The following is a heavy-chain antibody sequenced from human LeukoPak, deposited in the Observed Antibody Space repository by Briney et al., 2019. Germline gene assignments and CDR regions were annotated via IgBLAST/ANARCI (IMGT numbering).Heavy chain of an antibody. CDR3: ARLWGPSYDFWSGYYTGLDY. D-gene: IGHD3-3*01. CDR1: SGSISSGDYY. CDR2: IYYSGST. J-gene: IGHJ4*02. Sequence: SETLSLTCTVSSGSISSGDYYWSWIRQPPGKGLEWIGYIYYSGSTYYNPSLKSRVTISVDTSKNQFSLKLSSVTAADTAVYYCARLWGPSYDFWSGYYTGLDYWGQGTLVTVSS. V-gene: IGHV4-30-4*08.